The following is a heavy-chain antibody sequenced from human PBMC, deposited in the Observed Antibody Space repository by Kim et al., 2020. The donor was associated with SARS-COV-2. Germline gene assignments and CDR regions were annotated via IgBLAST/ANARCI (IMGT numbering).Heavy chain of an antibody. CDR1: GFTFSSYG. D-gene: IGHD6-13*01. Sequence: GGSLRLSCAASGFTFSSYGMHWVRQAPGKGLEWVAVIWYDGSNKYYADSVKGRFTISRDNSKNTLYLQMNSLRAEDTAVYYCARDLSLAAADTKYFQHWGQGTLVTVSS. J-gene: IGHJ1*01. CDR2: IWYDGSNK. V-gene: IGHV3-33*01. CDR3: ARDLSLAAADTKYFQH.